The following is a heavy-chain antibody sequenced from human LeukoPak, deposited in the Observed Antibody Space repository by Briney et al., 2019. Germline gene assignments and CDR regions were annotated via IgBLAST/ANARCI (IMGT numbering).Heavy chain of an antibody. J-gene: IGHJ4*02. CDR3: LCLWFGKGVY. CDR1: GFSFSSYE. D-gene: IGHD3-10*01. Sequence: GGSLRLSCAASGFSFSSYEMNWVRQAPGKGLEWISYINSNGRNIDYADSVRGRFTISRDNAKNSLFLQMNSLRAEDTAVYYCLCLWFGKGVYWGRGTLVTVSS. V-gene: IGHV3-48*03. CDR2: INSNGRNI.